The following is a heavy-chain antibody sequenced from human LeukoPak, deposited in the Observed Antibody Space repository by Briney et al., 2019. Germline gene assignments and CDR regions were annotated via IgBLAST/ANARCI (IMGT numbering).Heavy chain of an antibody. J-gene: IGHJ6*02. CDR1: GGSFSGYY. CDR3: AREDSGMDV. CDR2: INHSGST. Sequence: SEALSLTCAVYGGSFSGYYWSWIRQPPGKGLEWIGEINHSGSTNYNPSLKSRVTISVDTSKNQFSLKLSSVTAADTAVYYCAREDSGMDVWGQGTTVTVSS. V-gene: IGHV4-34*01.